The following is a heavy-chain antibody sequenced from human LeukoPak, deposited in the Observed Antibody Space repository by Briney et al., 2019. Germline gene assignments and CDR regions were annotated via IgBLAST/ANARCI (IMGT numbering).Heavy chain of an antibody. V-gene: IGHV4-34*03. J-gene: IGHJ4*02. CDR3: SAELRWEFPSGGY. D-gene: IGHD1-26*01. CDR2: INHSGST. Sequence: SETLSLTCAVYGGSFSGYYWSWIRQPPGKGLEWIGEINHSGSTNYNPSLKSRVTISVDTSKKQFSLTLSSVTAEDKAVYYFSAELRWEFPSGGYWGQGTLVTVSS. CDR1: GGSFSGYY.